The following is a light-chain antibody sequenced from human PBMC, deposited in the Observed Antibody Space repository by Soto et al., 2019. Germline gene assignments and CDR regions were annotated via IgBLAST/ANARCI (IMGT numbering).Light chain of an antibody. CDR3: QQYGSSGT. Sequence: EIVLTQSPATLSLSPGERATLSCRASQSVSSNLAWYQQKPGQAPRLLIYGASTRATGIPDRFSGSGSGTDFTLTSSRLEPEDFAVYYCQQYGSSGTFGQGTKVDIK. V-gene: IGKV3-20*01. CDR2: GAS. CDR1: QSVSSN. J-gene: IGKJ1*01.